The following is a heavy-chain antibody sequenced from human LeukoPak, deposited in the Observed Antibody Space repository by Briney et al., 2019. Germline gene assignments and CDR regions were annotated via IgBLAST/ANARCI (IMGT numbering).Heavy chain of an antibody. CDR1: GFTFSSYA. Sequence: GGSLRLSCAASGFTFSSYAMSWVRQAPGKGLEWVSGISGSGGSTYYADSVKGRFTISRDNSKNTLYLQMNSLRAEDTAVYYCAKDGIAAAGLPVGYMDVWGKGTTVTVSS. CDR3: AKDGIAAAGLPVGYMDV. D-gene: IGHD6-13*01. J-gene: IGHJ6*03. CDR2: ISGSGGST. V-gene: IGHV3-23*01.